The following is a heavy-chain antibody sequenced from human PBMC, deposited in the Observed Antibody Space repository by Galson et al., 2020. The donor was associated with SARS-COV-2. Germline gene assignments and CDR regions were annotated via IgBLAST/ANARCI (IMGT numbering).Heavy chain of an antibody. D-gene: IGHD6-13*01. CDR3: ATVPAYSRTVYMAFNM. J-gene: IGHJ3*02. CDR1: SDSVSSATWY. Sequence: SETLSLTCTVPSDSVSSATWYWSWLRQPPGKGLEWIGYVYYSGSTKYNPSLKSRVSISLDTSKNQFSLNLSSVTATDTAVYYCATVPAYSRTVYMAFNMWGQGTMVSVSS. CDR2: VYYSGST. V-gene: IGHV4-61*01.